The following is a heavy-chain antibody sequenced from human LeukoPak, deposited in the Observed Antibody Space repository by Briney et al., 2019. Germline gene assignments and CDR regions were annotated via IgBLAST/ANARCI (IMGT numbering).Heavy chain of an antibody. Sequence: PSETLSLTCTVSGGSIRSGSFYWTWIRQHPGKGLDWIGYIYYSGTTYYNPSLKSRVSISIDTSKNQFALKLSSVTAADTAVYYCARENQYYYDSSGYHLWGQGTLVTVSS. CDR3: ARENQYYYDSSGYHL. D-gene: IGHD3-22*01. V-gene: IGHV4-31*03. CDR1: GGSIRSGSFY. CDR2: IYYSGTT. J-gene: IGHJ4*02.